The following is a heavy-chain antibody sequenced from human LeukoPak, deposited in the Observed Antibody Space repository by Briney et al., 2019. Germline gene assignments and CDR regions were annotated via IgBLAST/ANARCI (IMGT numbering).Heavy chain of an antibody. Sequence: GASVKVSCKVVAYDFTGYHIHWVRQATGQGLEWMGWMNPNSGNTGYAQKFQGRVTITRNTSISTAYMELSSLRSEDTAVYYCARGRSDSSYAFDIWGQGTMVTVSS. J-gene: IGHJ3*02. D-gene: IGHD3-3*01. V-gene: IGHV1-8*03. CDR2: MNPNSGNT. CDR3: ARGRSDSSYAFDI. CDR1: AYDFTGYH.